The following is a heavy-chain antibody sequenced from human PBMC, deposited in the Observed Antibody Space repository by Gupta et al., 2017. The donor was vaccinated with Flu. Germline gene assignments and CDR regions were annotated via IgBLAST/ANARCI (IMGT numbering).Heavy chain of an antibody. V-gene: IGHV1-2*06. CDR2: INPTSGGT. D-gene: IGHD2-2*01. CDR3: ARECSSTSCYGSVGAFDI. J-gene: IGHJ3*02. Sequence: HWVRQAPGLGLEWLGRINPTSGGTSYAQKFQGRVAMTRDTSISTAYMELSRLTSDDTAVYFCARECSSTSCYGSVGAFDIWGQGTMVTVSS.